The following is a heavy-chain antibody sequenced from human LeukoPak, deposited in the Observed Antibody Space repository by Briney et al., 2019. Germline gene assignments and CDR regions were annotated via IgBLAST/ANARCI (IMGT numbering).Heavy chain of an antibody. J-gene: IGHJ6*03. V-gene: IGHV4-34*01. Sequence: SETLSLTCAVYGGSLSGYYWSWVRQPPGKGLEWIGEINHSGSTNYNPSLKSRVTISLDTSKNQFSLKLTSVTAADTAVYYCARLGYHLLYAYYYYYMDVWGKGTTVTVSS. CDR2: INHSGST. D-gene: IGHD3-16*01. CDR1: GGSLSGYY. CDR3: ARLGYHLLYAYYYYYMDV.